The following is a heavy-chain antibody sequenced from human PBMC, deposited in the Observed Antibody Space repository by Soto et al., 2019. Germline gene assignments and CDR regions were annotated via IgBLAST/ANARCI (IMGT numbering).Heavy chain of an antibody. D-gene: IGHD6-19*01. CDR3: ARATGLGVAHIAY. V-gene: IGHV4-59*02. CDR2: VFHSGSS. CDR1: GASVTGFY. J-gene: IGHJ4*02. Sequence: SETLPVTCTVSGASVTGFYWSWIRQPPGKGLEWIGYVFHSGSSNYNPSLKSRVTISVDTSKSQISLRLTSVTAADTAVYYCARATGLGVAHIAYWGQCTLVSVS.